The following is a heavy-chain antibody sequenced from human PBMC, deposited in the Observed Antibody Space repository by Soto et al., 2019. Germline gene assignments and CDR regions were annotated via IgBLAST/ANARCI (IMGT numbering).Heavy chain of an antibody. J-gene: IGHJ5*02. Sequence: ASLKVSCKASGYTVTDYHIHWVRQAPGQGLEFMGWINANNGGAGSAQQFQGRVTVTRDTSITTVYMELSNLRSDDTAVYYCAREGGSETLQPSYNWLETWGQGTLVTVSS. CDR2: INANNGGA. D-gene: IGHD6-25*01. CDR3: AREGGSETLQPSYNWLET. CDR1: GYTVTDYH. V-gene: IGHV1-2*02.